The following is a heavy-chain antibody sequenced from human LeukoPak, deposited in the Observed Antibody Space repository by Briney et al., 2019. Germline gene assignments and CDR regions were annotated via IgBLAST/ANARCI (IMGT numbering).Heavy chain of an antibody. CDR2: SSNSGSSI. CDR1: GFTFSDSY. D-gene: IGHD7-27*01. CDR3: GRGHWGLDY. Sequence: RGGSLRLFCGASGFTFSDSYMTWIRQAPGKGLEGVSYSSNSGSSIYYADSVKGRITTSRDNAKSSLYLQMNSLRAEDTAVYYCGRGHWGLDYWGQGALVTVSS. V-gene: IGHV3-11*04. J-gene: IGHJ4*02.